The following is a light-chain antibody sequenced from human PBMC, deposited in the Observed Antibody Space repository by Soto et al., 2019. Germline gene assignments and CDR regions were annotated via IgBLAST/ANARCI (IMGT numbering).Light chain of an antibody. CDR1: SSDVGGYNF. Sequence: QSALTQPASVSGSPGQSITISCTGTSSDVGGYNFVSWYQQHPGKAPRLMIFDVNNRPSGVCIRFSGSKSGNTASLTISGLQAEDEADYYCCSYSGSNTIVVFGGGTKLTVL. V-gene: IGLV2-14*03. J-gene: IGLJ2*01. CDR2: DVN. CDR3: CSYSGSNTIVV.